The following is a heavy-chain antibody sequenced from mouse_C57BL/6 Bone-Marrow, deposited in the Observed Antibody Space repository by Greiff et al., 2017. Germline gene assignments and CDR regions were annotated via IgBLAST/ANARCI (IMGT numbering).Heavy chain of an antibody. CDR2: ISNLAYSI. V-gene: IGHV5-15*01. CDR1: GFTFSDYG. D-gene: IGHD2-3*01. Sequence: EVQLVESGGGLVQPGGSLKLSCAASGFTFSDYGMAWVRQAPRKGPEWVAFISNLAYSIYYADTVTGRFTISRENAKNTLYLEMSSLRSEDTAMYYCARTGGYDGYYFDYWGQGTTLTVSS. CDR3: ARTGGYDGYYFDY. J-gene: IGHJ2*01.